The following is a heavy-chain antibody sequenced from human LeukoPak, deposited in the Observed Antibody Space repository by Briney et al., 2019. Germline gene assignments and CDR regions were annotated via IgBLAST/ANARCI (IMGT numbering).Heavy chain of an antibody. CDR1: GFTFSSYE. CDR3: ARDQTAYGSGSYHEYYYYYGMDV. D-gene: IGHD3-10*01. V-gene: IGHV3-48*03. CDR2: ISSSGSII. Sequence: AGSLRLSCAASGFTFSSYEMNWVRQAPGKGLEWVSYISSSGSIIYYADSVKGRVTISRDNAKKSLYLQMNSLRAEDTAVYYRARDQTAYGSGSYHEYYYYYGMDVWGQGTTVPAYS. J-gene: IGHJ6*02.